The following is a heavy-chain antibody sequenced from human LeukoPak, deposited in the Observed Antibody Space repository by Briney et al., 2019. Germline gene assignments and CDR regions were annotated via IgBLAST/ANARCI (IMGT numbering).Heavy chain of an antibody. D-gene: IGHD2-15*01. CDR1: GGSISSSSYY. CDR3: ASHLGYCSGGSCFTIDY. V-gene: IGHV4-39*01. Sequence: PSETLSLTCTVSGGSISSSSYYWGWIRQPPGKGLEWIGSIYYSGSTYYNPSLKSRVTISVDTSKNQFSLKLSSVTAADTAVYYCASHLGYCSGGSCFTIDYWGQGTLVTVSS. J-gene: IGHJ4*02. CDR2: IYYSGST.